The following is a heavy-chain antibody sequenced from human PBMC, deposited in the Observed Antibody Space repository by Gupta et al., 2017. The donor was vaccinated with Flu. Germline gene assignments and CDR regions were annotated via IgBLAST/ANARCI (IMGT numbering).Heavy chain of an antibody. CDR3: ARRSASSSYFDY. J-gene: IGHJ4*02. CDR1: GAPISRSDW. D-gene: IGHD2-2*01. CDR2: IYYTGTT. V-gene: IGHV4-4*02. Sequence: QVHLQESGPGLVKPSGTLSLTCALSGAPISRSDWWSWFRRPPGKGLEWLGEIYYTGTTRYNPPLKSRVTILMDKSTNHFSLTLNSLTAADTAAYYCARRSASSSYFDYWGQGILVTVSS.